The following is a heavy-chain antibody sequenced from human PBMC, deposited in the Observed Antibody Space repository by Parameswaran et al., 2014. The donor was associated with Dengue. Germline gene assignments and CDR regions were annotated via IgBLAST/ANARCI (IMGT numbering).Heavy chain of an antibody. CDR3: ARVRTLGGLFGVEYYYYGMDV. CDR1: GGSVSSGSYY. CDR2: IYYSGST. Sequence: ASETLSLTCTVSGGSVSSGSYYWSWIRQPPGKGLEWIGYIYYSGSTNYNPSLKSRVTISVDTSKNQFSLKLSSVTAADTAVYYCARVRTLGGLFGVEYYYYGMDVWGQGTTVTVSS. D-gene: IGHD3-3*01. J-gene: IGHJ6*02. V-gene: IGHV4-61*01.